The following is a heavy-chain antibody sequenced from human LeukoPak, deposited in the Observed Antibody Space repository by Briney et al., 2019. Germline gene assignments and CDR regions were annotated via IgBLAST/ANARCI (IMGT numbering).Heavy chain of an antibody. Sequence: ASVKVSCKASGGTFSSYAISWVRQATGQGLEWMGWMNPNSGNTGYAQKFQGRVTMTRNTFISTAYMELSSLRSEDTAVYYCARGPAAETWFDPWGQGTLVTVSS. CDR1: GGTFSSYA. V-gene: IGHV1-8*02. J-gene: IGHJ5*02. CDR2: MNPNSGNT. CDR3: ARGPAAETWFDP.